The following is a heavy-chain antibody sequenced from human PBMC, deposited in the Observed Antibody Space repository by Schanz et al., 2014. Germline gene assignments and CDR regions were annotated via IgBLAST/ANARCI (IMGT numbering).Heavy chain of an antibody. V-gene: IGHV3-74*02. Sequence: VQVVQSGGGLVKPGGFLRLSCAASGFVFGDYYMTWIRQAPGKGLVWVARINSVGSNTDYADSVTGRFTISRDNAKNTLYLQMNTLRAEDTAVYYCARKMKLGVYGGKGHDALDIWGQGTMVTVSS. CDR2: INSVGSNT. CDR3: ARKMKLGVYGGKGHDALDI. CDR1: GFVFGDYY. J-gene: IGHJ3*02. D-gene: IGHD4-17*01.